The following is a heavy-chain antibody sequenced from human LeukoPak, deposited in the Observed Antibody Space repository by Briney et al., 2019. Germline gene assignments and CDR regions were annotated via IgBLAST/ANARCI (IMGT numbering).Heavy chain of an antibody. D-gene: IGHD1-26*01. CDR1: GFTFSSYA. J-gene: IGHJ4*02. Sequence: GGSLRLSCAASGFTFSSYAMHWVRQAPGKGLEWVAVISYDGSNKYYADSVKGRFTISRDNAKNSLYLQMNSLRAEDTAVYYCARVRSGQNFDYWGQGTLVTVSS. CDR3: ARVRSGQNFDY. CDR2: ISYDGSNK. V-gene: IGHV3-30-3*01.